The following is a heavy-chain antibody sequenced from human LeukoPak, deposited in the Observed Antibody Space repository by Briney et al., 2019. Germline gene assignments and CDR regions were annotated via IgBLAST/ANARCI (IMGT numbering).Heavy chain of an antibody. CDR2: VYYSGST. D-gene: IGHD2-21*02. V-gene: IGHV4-59*01. CDR3: ARAPYCGGDCYSYYFDY. Sequence: SETLSLTCTVSGGSISSYYWSWIRQSPGKGLEWIGYVYYSGSTNYNPSLKSRVTISVDTPKNQFSLKLTSVTAADTAVYYCARAPYCGGDCYSYYFDYWGQGTLVTVSS. J-gene: IGHJ4*02. CDR1: GGSISSYY.